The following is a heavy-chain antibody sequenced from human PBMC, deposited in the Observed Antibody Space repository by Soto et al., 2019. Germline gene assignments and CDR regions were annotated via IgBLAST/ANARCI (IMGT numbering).Heavy chain of an antibody. CDR1: GGSLSGYY. Sequence: QVQLQQWGAGLLKPSETLSLNCAVTGGSLSGYYWSWIRQPPGKGLEWIGEVKDGGPTNYSTSLSGRVTISSDTANNQFALRLNSVTAADTGVYYCARGQEGVVATHWDQGSLVTVSS. J-gene: IGHJ4*02. CDR2: VKDGGPT. V-gene: IGHV4-34*01. CDR3: ARGQEGVVATH. D-gene: IGHD5-12*01.